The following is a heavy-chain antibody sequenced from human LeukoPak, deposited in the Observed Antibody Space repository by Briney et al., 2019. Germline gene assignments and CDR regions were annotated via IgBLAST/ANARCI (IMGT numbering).Heavy chain of an antibody. J-gene: IGHJ4*02. D-gene: IGHD3-3*01. CDR1: GGSMSSYY. CDR3: ARREWPNKRFFDY. CDR2: IYDSGST. Sequence: SETLSLTCTVSGGSMSSYYGNWIRQPPGKGLDRIGYIYDSGSTSYNPSLKSRVTISVDTSKNQFSLTLSSVTAADTAVYYCARREWPNKRFFDYWGRGTPVTVSS. V-gene: IGHV4-59*08.